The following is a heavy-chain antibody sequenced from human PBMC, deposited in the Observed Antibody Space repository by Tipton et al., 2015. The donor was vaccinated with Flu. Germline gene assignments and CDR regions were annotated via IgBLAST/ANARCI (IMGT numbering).Heavy chain of an antibody. CDR3: ARGGDFWTTYYTAVTPGAFDI. J-gene: IGHJ3*02. Sequence: SLRLSCAASGFRFSNYAMSWVRQAPGKGLQWVSSISDNGVTTYYADSVRGRFTISRDNSKNTLYLQMDSLRAGDTAVYYCARGGDFWTTYYTAVTPGAFDIWGQGTMVTVSS. V-gene: IGHV3-23*01. CDR1: GFRFSNYA. CDR2: ISDNGVTT. D-gene: IGHD3/OR15-3a*01.